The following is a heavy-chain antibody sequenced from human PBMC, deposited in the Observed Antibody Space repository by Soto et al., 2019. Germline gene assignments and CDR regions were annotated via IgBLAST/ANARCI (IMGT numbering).Heavy chain of an antibody. CDR3: ARGQVFWTGYYRMPYYFDY. J-gene: IGHJ4*02. D-gene: IGHD3-3*01. Sequence: SENLSLTCTVSGGYVRSGSYYWRWIRQPPGKGLEYIGYLYYSGSTNYNPSLKSRVTISVDTPKNQFSLKLTSVTAADTAIYYCARGQVFWTGYYRMPYYFDYWGQGTLVTVSS. CDR1: GGYVRSGSYY. CDR2: LYYSGST. V-gene: IGHV4-61*01.